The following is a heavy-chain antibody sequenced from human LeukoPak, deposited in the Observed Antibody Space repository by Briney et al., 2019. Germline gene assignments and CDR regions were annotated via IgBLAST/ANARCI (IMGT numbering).Heavy chain of an antibody. D-gene: IGHD6-13*01. CDR3: ARVGSSSWYEVNYYYYMDV. J-gene: IGHJ6*03. CDR1: GYTFTSYG. CDR2: ISAYNGNT. V-gene: IGHV1-18*01. Sequence: ASVKVSCKASGYTFTSYGISWVRQAPGQGLEWMGWISAYNGNTNYAQKLQGRVTMTTDTSTSTAYMELRSLRSDDTAVYYCARVGSSSWYEVNYYYYMDVWGKGTTVTVSS.